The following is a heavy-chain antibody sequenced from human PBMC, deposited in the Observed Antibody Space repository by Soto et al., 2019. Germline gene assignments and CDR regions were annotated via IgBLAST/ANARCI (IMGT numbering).Heavy chain of an antibody. V-gene: IGHV3-30*18. CDR2: ISYDGSNK. Sequence: GGSLRLSCAASGFTFSSYGMHWARQAPGKGLEWVAVISYDGSNKYYADSVKGRFTISRDNSKNTLYLQMNSLRAEDTAVYYCAKEGYGYFDYWGQGTLVTVSS. CDR1: GFTFSSYG. CDR3: AKEGYGYFDY. J-gene: IGHJ4*02. D-gene: IGHD5-18*01.